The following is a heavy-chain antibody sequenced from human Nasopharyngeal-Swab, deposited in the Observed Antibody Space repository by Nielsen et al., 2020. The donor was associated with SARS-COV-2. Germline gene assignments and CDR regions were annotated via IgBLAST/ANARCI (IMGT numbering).Heavy chain of an antibody. CDR3: ARHRRGGIVATPWYFDL. V-gene: IGHV4-39*01. J-gene: IGHJ2*01. Sequence: ESLKISCTVSGGSISSSSYYWGWIRQPPGKRLEWIGRIYYSGSTYYNPSLKSRVTVSVDTSKNQFSLKLSSVTAADTAVYYCARHRRGGIVATPWYFDLWGRGTLVTVSS. CDR2: IYYSGST. D-gene: IGHD5-12*01. CDR1: GGSISSSSYY.